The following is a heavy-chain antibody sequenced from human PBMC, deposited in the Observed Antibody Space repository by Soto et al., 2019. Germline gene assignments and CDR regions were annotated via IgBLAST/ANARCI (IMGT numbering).Heavy chain of an antibody. J-gene: IGHJ4*02. V-gene: IGHV3-74*01. CDR2: INSDGSST. CDR3: ARVSLRDSYGPFDY. CDR1: GFTFSSYW. Sequence: PGGSLRLSCAASGFTFSSYWMYWVRQAPGKGLVWVSRINSDGSSTSYADSVKGRFTISRDNAKNTLYLQMNSLRAEDTAVYYCARVSLRDSYGPFDYWGQGTLVTVSS. D-gene: IGHD5-18*01.